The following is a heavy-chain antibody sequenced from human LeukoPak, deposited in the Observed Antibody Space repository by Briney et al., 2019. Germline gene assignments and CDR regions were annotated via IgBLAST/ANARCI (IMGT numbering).Heavy chain of an antibody. V-gene: IGHV3-48*03. CDR1: GFTFSSHE. CDR2: INTGATTI. D-gene: IGHD3-22*01. CDR3: ARGGPDSSGSTFFDY. J-gene: IGHJ4*02. Sequence: HPGGSLRLSCAASGFTFSSHEMNWVRQAPGKGLEWMSHINTGATTIYYADSVKGRFTISRDNAKNSLYLQMNSLRAEDTAVYYCARGGPDSSGSTFFDYWGQGTLVTVSS.